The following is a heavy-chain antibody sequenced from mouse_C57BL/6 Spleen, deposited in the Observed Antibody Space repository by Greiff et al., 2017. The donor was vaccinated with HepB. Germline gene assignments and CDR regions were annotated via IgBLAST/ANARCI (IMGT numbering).Heavy chain of an antibody. CDR2: IRNKANGYTT. J-gene: IGHJ2*01. CDR3: ARSLYDYQYYFDY. D-gene: IGHD2-4*01. Sequence: EVQRVESGGGLVQPGGSLSLSCAASGFTFTDYYMSWVRQPPGKALEWLGFIRNKANGYTTEYSASVKGRFTISRDNSQSILYLQMNALRAEDSATYYCARSLYDYQYYFDYWGQGTTLTVSS. CDR1: GFTFTDYY. V-gene: IGHV7-3*01.